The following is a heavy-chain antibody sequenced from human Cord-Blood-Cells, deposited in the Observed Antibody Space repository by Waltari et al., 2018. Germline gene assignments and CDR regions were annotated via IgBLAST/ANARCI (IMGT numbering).Heavy chain of an antibody. CDR2: INAGNGNT. V-gene: IGHV1-3*01. D-gene: IGHD6-19*01. CDR3: ARVSIAVAGTFDY. J-gene: IGHJ4*02. Sequence: QVQLVQSGAEVKKPGASVKVSCKASGYTFTSYAMHWVRQAPGQRLEWMGWINAGNGNTKYSQKFQGRVTITRDTSASTAYMELSSLRSEDTAVYYCARVSIAVAGTFDYWGQGTLVTVSS. CDR1: GYTFTSYA.